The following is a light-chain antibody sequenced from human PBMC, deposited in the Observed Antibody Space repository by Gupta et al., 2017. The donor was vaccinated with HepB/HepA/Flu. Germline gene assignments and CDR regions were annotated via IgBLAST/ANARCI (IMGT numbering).Light chain of an antibody. J-gene: IGKJ4*01. CDR1: QNVVTNF. Sequence: EIVLTQSPGTLSLSPGERATLSFKASQNVVTNFLAWYHQRPAQAPRRLIYGASKSATGITDRFTGSGEGKDFTHTSKRRENEDSAVYYGQHYGTSPVFGGGTKVEIK. CDR2: GAS. CDR3: QHYGTSPV. V-gene: IGKV3-20*01.